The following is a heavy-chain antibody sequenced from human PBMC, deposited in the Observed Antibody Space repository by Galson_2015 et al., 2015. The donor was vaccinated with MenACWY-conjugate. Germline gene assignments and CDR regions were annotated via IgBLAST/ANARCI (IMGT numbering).Heavy chain of an antibody. J-gene: IGHJ4*02. CDR3: AREYCSSITCLFDY. CDR2: ISSSSTTI. CDR1: GFTFSTYS. V-gene: IGHV3-48*04. D-gene: IGHD2-2*01. Sequence: SLRLSCAASGFTFSTYSMNWVRQAPGKGLEWVSYISSSSTTIHYADSVKGRFTISRDNAKNLLYLQMNSLRPEDMAVYYCAREYCSSITCLFDYWGQGALVTVSS.